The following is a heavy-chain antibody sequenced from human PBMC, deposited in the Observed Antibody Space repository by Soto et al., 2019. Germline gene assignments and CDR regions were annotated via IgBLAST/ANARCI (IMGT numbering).Heavy chain of an antibody. CDR2: TYYRSKWYN. Sequence: PSQTLSLTFAISGDSVSSNSAAWNWIRQSPSRGLEWLGRTYYRSKWYNDYAVSVKSRITINPDTSKNQFSLQLNSVTPEDTAAYYCARVKGYSYGVNWFDPWGQGTLVTVS. V-gene: IGHV6-1*01. D-gene: IGHD5-18*01. CDR1: GDSVSSNSAA. CDR3: ARVKGYSYGVNWFDP. J-gene: IGHJ5*02.